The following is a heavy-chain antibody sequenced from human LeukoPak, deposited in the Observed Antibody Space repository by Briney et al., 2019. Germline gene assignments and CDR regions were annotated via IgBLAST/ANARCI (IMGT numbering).Heavy chain of an antibody. Sequence: SVKVSCKASGGTSSSYTISWVRRAPGQGLEWMGRIIPILGIANYAQKFQGRVTITADKSTSTAYMELSSLRSEDTAVYYCARDRGYCSGGSCYYWFDPWGQGTLVTVSS. CDR3: ARDRGYCSGGSCYYWFDP. CDR2: IIPILGIA. CDR1: GGTSSSYT. V-gene: IGHV1-69*04. J-gene: IGHJ5*02. D-gene: IGHD2-15*01.